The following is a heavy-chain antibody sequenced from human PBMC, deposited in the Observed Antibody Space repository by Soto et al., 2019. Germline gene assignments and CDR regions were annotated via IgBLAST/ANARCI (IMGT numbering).Heavy chain of an antibody. D-gene: IGHD6-13*01. Sequence: SETLSLTCTVSGGSISSSYWGWIRQPPGKGLEWIGSIYSTGNTYYNPSLKSRVSISADTSKNQFSLKLTSVTAADTAVYYCRRSSRYSTDVWGQGTTVTVSS. V-gene: IGHV4-39*01. CDR1: GGSISSSY. CDR2: IYSTGNT. CDR3: RRSSRYSTDV. J-gene: IGHJ6*02.